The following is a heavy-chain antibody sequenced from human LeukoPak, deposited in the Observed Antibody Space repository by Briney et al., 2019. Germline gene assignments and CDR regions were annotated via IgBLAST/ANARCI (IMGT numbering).Heavy chain of an antibody. CDR2: ISGSGGST. CDR3: AKDASPTVTTAYWYFDR. V-gene: IGHV3-23*01. J-gene: IGHJ2*01. CDR1: GFTFSSYT. Sequence: QPGGSLRLSCAASGFTFSSYTMSWVRQAPGKGLEWVSAISGSGGSTYNADSVEGRFTISRDNSKNTLYLQMNSLRAEDTAVYYCAKDASPTVTTAYWYFDRWGRGTLVTVSS. D-gene: IGHD4-17*01.